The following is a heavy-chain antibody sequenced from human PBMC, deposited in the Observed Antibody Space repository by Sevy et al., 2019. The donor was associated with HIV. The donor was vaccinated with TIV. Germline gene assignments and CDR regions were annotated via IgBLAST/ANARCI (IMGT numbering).Heavy chain of an antibody. D-gene: IGHD2-2*01. V-gene: IGHV1-2*06. CDR1: GYTFTDYY. CDR2: INPKSGGT. J-gene: IGHJ4*02. CDR3: ARYCSSTSCYAPPFDY. Sequence: ASVKVSCKASGYTFTDYYMHWVRQAPGQGLEWMGRINPKSGGTNYAKKFQGRFTMTRDTSISTAYMELSRLRSDDTAVYYCARYCSSTSCYAPPFDYWGQGTLVTVSS.